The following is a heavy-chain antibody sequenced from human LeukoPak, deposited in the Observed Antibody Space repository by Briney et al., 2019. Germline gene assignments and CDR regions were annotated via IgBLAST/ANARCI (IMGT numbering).Heavy chain of an antibody. J-gene: IGHJ4*02. CDR2: IKREGRKK. CDR1: GFTFSSYW. V-gene: IGHV3-7*04. Sequence: GGSLRLSCAASGFTFSSYWMSCVRQAPGKGLECVANIKREGRKKYYVGSVKGRYTISRDKAKKSLYLQMNSLRAEDTAVYYCASDIVVVPAAYFDYWGQGPLDPVSS. CDR3: ASDIVVVPAAYFDY. D-gene: IGHD2-2*01.